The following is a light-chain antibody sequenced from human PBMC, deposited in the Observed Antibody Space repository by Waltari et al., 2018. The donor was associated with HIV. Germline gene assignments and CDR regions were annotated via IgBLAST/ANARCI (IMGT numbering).Light chain of an antibody. CDR1: QSLLHSNGYHY. CDR2: LGS. Sequence: EIVLTQSPLSLPVTPGAPASLSCRSSQSLLHSNGYHYVDWYLQKPGQSPQLLISLGSTRASGVPERFSGSGSGTDFTLKISRVEAEDVGVYYCMQALQSLWTFGQGTKVDI. CDR3: MQALQSLWT. J-gene: IGKJ1*01. V-gene: IGKV2-28*01.